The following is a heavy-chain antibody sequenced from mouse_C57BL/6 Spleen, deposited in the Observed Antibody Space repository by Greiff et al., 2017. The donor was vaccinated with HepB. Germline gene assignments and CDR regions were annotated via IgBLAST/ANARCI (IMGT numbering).Heavy chain of an antibody. Sequence: QVQLQQSGAELVRPGASVTLSCKDSGYKFTDYEMHWVKQTPVHGLEWIGAIDPETGGTAYNQKFKGKAILTADKSSSTAYMELRSLTSEDSAVYYCTRFDYDPFAYWGQGTLVTVSA. CDR2: IDPETGGT. J-gene: IGHJ3*01. V-gene: IGHV1-15*01. D-gene: IGHD2-4*01. CDR3: TRFDYDPFAY. CDR1: GYKFTDYE.